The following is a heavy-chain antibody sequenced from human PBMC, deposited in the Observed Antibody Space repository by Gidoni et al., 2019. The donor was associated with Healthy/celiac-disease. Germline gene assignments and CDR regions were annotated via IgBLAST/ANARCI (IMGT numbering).Heavy chain of an antibody. CDR1: GGSFSGYY. CDR2: INHSGST. D-gene: IGHD3-10*01. J-gene: IGHJ6*02. CDR3: ARGGRSGSYYKSARYYGMDV. V-gene: IGHV4-34*01. Sequence: QVQLQQWGPGLLKPSETLSLTCAVYGGSFSGYYCSWIRQPPGKGLEWIGEINHSGSTNYNPSLKSRVTISVDTSKNQFSLKLSSVTAADTAVYYCARGGRSGSYYKSARYYGMDVWGQGTTVTVSS.